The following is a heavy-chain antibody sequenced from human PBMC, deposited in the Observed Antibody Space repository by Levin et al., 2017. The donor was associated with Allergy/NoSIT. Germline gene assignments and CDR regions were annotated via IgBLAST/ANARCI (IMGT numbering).Heavy chain of an antibody. Sequence: GGSLRLSCPASGFTFSSYSMNWVRQAPGKGLEWVSYISSSSSTIYYADSVKGRFTISRDNAKNSLYLQMNSLRAEDTAVYYCASWGVDSGSYVRGSVYGMDVWGQGTTVTVSS. CDR3: ASWGVDSGSYVRGSVYGMDV. V-gene: IGHV3-48*01. J-gene: IGHJ6*02. CDR2: ISSSSSTI. D-gene: IGHD1-26*01. CDR1: GFTFSSYS.